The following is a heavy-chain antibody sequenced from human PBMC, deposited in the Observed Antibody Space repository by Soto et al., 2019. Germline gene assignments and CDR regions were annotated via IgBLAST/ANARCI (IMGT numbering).Heavy chain of an antibody. CDR2: IIPIFGTA. Sequence: QVQLVQSGAEVKKPGSSVKVSCKASGGTFSSYAISWVRQAPGQGLEWMGGIIPIFGTANYAQKFQGRVXIXAXXSTSTAYMELSSLRSADTAVYYCARTGGSGYLGYYWGQGTLVTVSS. J-gene: IGHJ4*02. V-gene: IGHV1-69*12. CDR3: ARTGGSGYLGYY. D-gene: IGHD3-22*01. CDR1: GGTFSSYA.